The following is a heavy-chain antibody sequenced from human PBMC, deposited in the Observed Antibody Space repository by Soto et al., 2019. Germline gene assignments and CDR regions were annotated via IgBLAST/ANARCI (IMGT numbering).Heavy chain of an antibody. D-gene: IGHD6-19*01. CDR2: IYWDDDK. Sequence: SGPTLVNPTQTLTLTCTFSGFSLSTSGVGVGWIRQPPGKALEWLALIYWDDDKRYSPSLKSRLTITKDTSKNQVVLTMTNMDPVDTATYYCVHRPPGIAVAYFDYRGQGTLVTVSS. CDR1: GFSLSTSGVG. V-gene: IGHV2-5*02. CDR3: VHRPPGIAVAYFDY. J-gene: IGHJ4*02.